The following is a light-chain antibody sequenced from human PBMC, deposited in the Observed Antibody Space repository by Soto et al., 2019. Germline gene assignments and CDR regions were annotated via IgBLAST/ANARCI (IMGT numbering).Light chain of an antibody. Sequence: LTQPASVSWSPGQSITISCTGTSSDVGGYNYVSWYQQHPGKAPKLMIYEVSNRPSGVSNRFSGSKSGNTASLTISGLQAEDEADYYCSSYTSSSTYVFGTGTKVTVL. CDR3: SSYTSSSTYV. J-gene: IGLJ1*01. V-gene: IGLV2-14*01. CDR2: EVS. CDR1: SSDVGGYNY.